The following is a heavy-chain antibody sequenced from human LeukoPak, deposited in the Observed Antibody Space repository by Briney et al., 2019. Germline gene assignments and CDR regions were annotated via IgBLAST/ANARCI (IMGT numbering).Heavy chain of an antibody. D-gene: IGHD1-26*01. V-gene: IGHV3-21*01. CDR2: TSSSSSYI. CDR1: GFTFSSYS. Sequence: GGSLRLSCAASGFTFSSYSMNWVRQAPGKGLEWVSSTSSSSSYIYYADSVKGRFTISRDNAKNSLYLQMNSLRAEDTAVYYCARDQRRQGGRWDYYYMDVWGKGTTVTVSS. J-gene: IGHJ6*03. CDR3: ARDQRRQGGRWDYYYMDV.